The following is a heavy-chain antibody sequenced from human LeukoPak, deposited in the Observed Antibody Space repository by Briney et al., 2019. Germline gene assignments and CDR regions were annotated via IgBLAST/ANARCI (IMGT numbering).Heavy chain of an antibody. D-gene: IGHD4-23*01. CDR3: ARDLKFPVYGGNDWGAFDI. Sequence: SETLSLTCTVSGGSISSSSYYWGWIRQPPGKGLEWIGSIYYSGSTYYNPSLKSRVTISVDTSKNQFSLKLSSVTAADTAVYYCARDLKFPVYGGNDWGAFDIWGQGTMVTVSS. CDR2: IYYSGST. V-gene: IGHV4-39*07. CDR1: GGSISSSSYY. J-gene: IGHJ3*02.